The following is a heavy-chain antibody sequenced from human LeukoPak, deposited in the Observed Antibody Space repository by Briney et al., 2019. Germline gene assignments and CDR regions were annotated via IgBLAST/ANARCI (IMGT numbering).Heavy chain of an antibody. D-gene: IGHD3-22*01. Sequence: PSETLSLTCTVSGGSISSSSYYWGWIRQPPGKGLEWIGSIYYTGSTYYNPSLKSRVTISVDTSKNQFSLKLSSVTAADTAVYYCARAPNYYYDSSGAYYFDYWGQGTLVTVSS. J-gene: IGHJ4*02. CDR2: IYYTGST. CDR3: ARAPNYYYDSSGAYYFDY. V-gene: IGHV4-39*07. CDR1: GGSISSSSYY.